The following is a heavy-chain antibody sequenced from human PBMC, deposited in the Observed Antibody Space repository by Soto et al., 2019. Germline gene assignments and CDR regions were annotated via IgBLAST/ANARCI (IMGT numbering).Heavy chain of an antibody. D-gene: IGHD1-7*01. J-gene: IGHJ4*02. CDR2: ISGSSGNT. Sequence: PGRSMRLSWSLSAFTSSSNAISWVRHAPGKGMDLASAISGSSGNTYYADSVKARFTTSRDNYKNSVYLQMNNLRAEDTALYYCAIGDASRENSLLLVYWGQGTLVTVSS. CDR1: AFTSSSNA. V-gene: IGHV3-23*01. CDR3: AIGDASRENSLLLVY.